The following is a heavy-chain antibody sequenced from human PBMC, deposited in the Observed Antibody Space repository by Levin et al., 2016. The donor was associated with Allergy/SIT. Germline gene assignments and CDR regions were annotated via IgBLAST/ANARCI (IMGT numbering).Heavy chain of an antibody. CDR3: AKDLAGRTTGFDY. CDR1: AFTLSIYA. CDR2: ISASGTNT. V-gene: IGHV3-23*01. Sequence: GESLKISCEASAFTLSIYAMNWVRQAPGKGLEWVSAISASGTNTHYADSVKGRFTISRDNSKNTVSLQMNSLRVEDTAVYYCAKDLAGRTTGFDYWGQGTLVTVSS. D-gene: IGHD2/OR15-2a*01. J-gene: IGHJ4*02.